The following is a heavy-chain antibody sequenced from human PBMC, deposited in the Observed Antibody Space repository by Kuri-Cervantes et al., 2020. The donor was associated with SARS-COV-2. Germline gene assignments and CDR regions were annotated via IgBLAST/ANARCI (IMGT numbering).Heavy chain of an antibody. J-gene: IGHJ4*02. CDR1: GYTSTSYG. CDR3: ARDAFPAYYYDSSGPTPGMW. Sequence: ASVQVSCKASGYTSTSYGISWVGQAPGQGLEWMGWISAYNGNTNYEQKLQGRVTMTTNTSTSTAYMELSSLRSEDTAVYYCARDAFPAYYYDSSGPTPGMWWGQGTLVTVSS. D-gene: IGHD3-22*01. V-gene: IGHV1-18*01. CDR2: ISAYNGNT.